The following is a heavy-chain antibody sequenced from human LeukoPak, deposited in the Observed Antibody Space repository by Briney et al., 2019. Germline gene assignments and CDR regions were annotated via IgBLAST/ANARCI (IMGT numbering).Heavy chain of an antibody. CDR1: GFTFSSYS. D-gene: IGHD3-16*01. V-gene: IGHV3-48*04. CDR3: ARGDRLTTLDC. Sequence: GGSLRLSCAASGFTFSSYSMNWVRQPPGKGLEWVSHIGNRGTTIFYADSVKGRFTISRDNAKNSLSLQMNSLRAEDAAIYYCARGDRLTTLDCWGQGTLVTVS. CDR2: IGNRGTTI. J-gene: IGHJ4*02.